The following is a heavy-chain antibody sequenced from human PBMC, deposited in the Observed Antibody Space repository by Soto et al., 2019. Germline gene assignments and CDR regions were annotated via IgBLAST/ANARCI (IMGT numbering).Heavy chain of an antibody. CDR2: IYHSGST. V-gene: IGHV4-4*02. CDR1: SGSISSSNW. CDR3: ARDRNYGSGSYSYFDY. J-gene: IGHJ4*02. D-gene: IGHD3-10*01. Sequence: QVQLQESGPGLVKPSGTLSLTCAVSSGSISSSNWWSWVRQPPGKGLEWIGEIYHSGSTNYNPSLKSRVTISVDKSNNQFSLKLSSVTAADTAVYYCARDRNYGSGSYSYFDYWGQGTLVTVSS.